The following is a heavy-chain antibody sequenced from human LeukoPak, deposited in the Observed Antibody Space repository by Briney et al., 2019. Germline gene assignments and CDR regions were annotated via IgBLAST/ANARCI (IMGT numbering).Heavy chain of an antibody. CDR2: INPSGGST. J-gene: IGHJ4*02. CDR1: RYTFTSYY. D-gene: IGHD4-17*01. Sequence: GASVKVSCKASRYTFTSYYMHWLRQAPGQGLEWMGIINPSGGSTSYAQKFQGRVTMTRDTSTSTVYMELSSLRSEDTAVYYCARVRTTVGGYFDYWGQGTLVTVSS. V-gene: IGHV1-46*01. CDR3: ARVRTTVGGYFDY.